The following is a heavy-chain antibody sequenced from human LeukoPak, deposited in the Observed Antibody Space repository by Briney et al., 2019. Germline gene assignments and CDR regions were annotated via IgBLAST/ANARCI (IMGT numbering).Heavy chain of an antibody. CDR1: GFTFSTYA. D-gene: IGHD3-10*01. V-gene: IGHV3-23*01. CDR3: ARDPGDYYGSGSSDAFDI. J-gene: IGHJ3*02. CDR2: INSNGDEI. Sequence: GGSLRLSCAASGFTFSTYAMTWVRQAPGKGLEWVSGINSNGDEIYYADSVRGRFTISRDNSKNTLYLQMNSLRAEDTAVYYCARDPGDYYGSGSSDAFDIWGQGTMVTVSS.